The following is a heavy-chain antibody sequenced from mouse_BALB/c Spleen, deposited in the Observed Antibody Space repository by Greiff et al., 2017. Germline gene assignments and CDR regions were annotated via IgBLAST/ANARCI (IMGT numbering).Heavy chain of an antibody. CDR3: ARGYGRYYSMDY. J-gene: IGHJ4*01. Sequence: EVMLVESGGGLVKPGGSLKLSCAASGFTFSDYYMYWVRQTPEKRLEWVAEISSGGSYTYYPDTVTGRFTISRDNAKNTLYLEMSSLRSEDTAMYYCARGYGRYYSMDYWGQGTSVTVSS. V-gene: IGHV5-9-4*01. CDR2: ISSGGSYT. D-gene: IGHD1-1*02. CDR1: GFTFSDYY.